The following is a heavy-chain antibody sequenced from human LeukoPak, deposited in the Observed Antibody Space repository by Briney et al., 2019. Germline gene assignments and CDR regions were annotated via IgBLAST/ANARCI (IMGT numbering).Heavy chain of an antibody. J-gene: IGHJ2*01. CDR2: IYYSGST. V-gene: IGHV4-59*01. CDR1: GGSISSYY. CDR3: AREQTRYFDL. Sequence: SETLSLTCTVSGGSISSYYWSWIRQPPGKGLEWIGYIYYSGSTNYNPSLKGRVTISVDTSKNQFSLKLSSVTAADTAVYYCAREQTRYFDLWGRGTLVTVSS.